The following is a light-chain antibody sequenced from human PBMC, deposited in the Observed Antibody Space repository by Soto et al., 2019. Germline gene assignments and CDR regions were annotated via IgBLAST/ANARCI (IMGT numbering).Light chain of an antibody. CDR3: QQRSNWPPYT. V-gene: IGKV3-11*01. J-gene: IGKJ2*01. CDR2: DAS. CDR1: QSVSSY. Sequence: EIVLTQSPATLSLSPGERATLSCRASQSVSSYLAWYQQKPGQAPRLLIYDASNRATGIPARFSGSGSGTAFTPPISSLEPADFAVYYCQQRSNWPPYTFGQGTKLEIK.